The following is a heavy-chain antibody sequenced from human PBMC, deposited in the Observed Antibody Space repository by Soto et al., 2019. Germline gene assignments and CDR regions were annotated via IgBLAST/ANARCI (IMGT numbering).Heavy chain of an antibody. CDR3: AKGIYGDHDY. V-gene: IGHV3-30*18. CDR1: GFTFSSYG. J-gene: IGHJ4*02. D-gene: IGHD4-17*01. CDR2: ISYDGSNK. Sequence: GSLRLSCAASGFTFSSYGMHWVRQAPGKGLEWVAVISYDGSNKYYADSVKGRFTISRDNSKNTLYLQMNSLRAEDTAVYYCAKGIYGDHDYWGQGTLVTVSS.